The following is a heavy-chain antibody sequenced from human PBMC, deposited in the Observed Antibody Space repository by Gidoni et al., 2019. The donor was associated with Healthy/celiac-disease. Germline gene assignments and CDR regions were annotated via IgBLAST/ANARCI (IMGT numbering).Heavy chain of an antibody. V-gene: IGHV4-39*07. CDR1: ACPISRSSYY. CDR2: IYYSGRT. J-gene: IGHJ3*02. D-gene: IGHD3-22*01. Sequence: QLQLQESGPGLVKPSETLSLTCTASACPISRSSYYWGWIRQPPGKGLEWIGSIYYSGRTYYNPSRKSRVTISVDTSKNQFSLKLSSVTAADTAVYYCARGHSSGYYSDAFDIWGQGTMVTVSS. CDR3: ARGHSSGYYSDAFDI.